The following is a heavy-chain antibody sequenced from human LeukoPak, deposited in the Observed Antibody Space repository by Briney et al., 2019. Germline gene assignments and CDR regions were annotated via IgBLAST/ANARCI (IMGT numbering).Heavy chain of an antibody. CDR2: INPKSGGR. CDR3: AREGSGSYYLWFDP. V-gene: IGHV1-2*02. J-gene: IGHJ5*02. CDR1: GYTFTGYY. D-gene: IGHD1-26*01. Sequence: ASVKVSCKASGYTFTGYYTHWVRQAPGQGLEWMGWINPKSGGRNYGQKFQGRVNMTRDTSISTAYMEVSRLRSDDTAMYYCAREGSGSYYLWFDPWGQGTLVTVSS.